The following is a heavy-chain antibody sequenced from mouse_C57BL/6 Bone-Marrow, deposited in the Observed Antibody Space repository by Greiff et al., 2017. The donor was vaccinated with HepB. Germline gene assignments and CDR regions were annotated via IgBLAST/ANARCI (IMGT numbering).Heavy chain of an antibody. V-gene: IGHV5-9*01. CDR3: ASPYYYGSSYGAMDY. J-gene: IGHJ4*01. D-gene: IGHD1-1*01. CDR1: GFTFSSYT. CDR2: ISGGGGNT. Sequence: EVKLQESGGGLVKPGGSLKLSCAASGFTFSSYTMSWVRQTPEKRLEWVATISGGGGNTYYPDSVKGRFTISRDNAKNTLYLQMSSLRSEDTALYYCASPYYYGSSYGAMDYWGQGTSVTVSS.